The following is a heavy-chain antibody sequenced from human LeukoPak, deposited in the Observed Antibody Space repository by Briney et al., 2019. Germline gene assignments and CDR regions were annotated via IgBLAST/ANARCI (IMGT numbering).Heavy chain of an antibody. D-gene: IGHD3-10*01. CDR3: ARVRGSGNRLGYFDY. CDR2: IGSSGTTI. V-gene: IGHV3-48*03. CDR1: GFTFSDYE. J-gene: IGHJ4*02. Sequence: PGGSLRLSCAASGFTFSDYEMNWVRHAPGKGLESISYIGSSGTTIYYADSVKGRFTISRDNAKNSMYLQMNGLRVEDMSVYYCARVRGSGNRLGYFDYWGQGTLVTVSS.